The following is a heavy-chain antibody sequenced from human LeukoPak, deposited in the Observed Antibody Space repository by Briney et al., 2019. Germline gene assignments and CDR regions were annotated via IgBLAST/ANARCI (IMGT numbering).Heavy chain of an antibody. CDR2: IWYDGSNK. CDR3: ARGNYYDSSGFDY. CDR1: GFTFSSYG. D-gene: IGHD3-22*01. J-gene: IGHJ4*02. V-gene: IGHV3-33*01. Sequence: GGSLRLSCAASGFTFSSYGMHWVRQAPGKGLEWVAVIWYDGSNKYYADSVKGRFTISRDNSKNTLYLQMNSLRAEDTAVYYCARGNYYDSSGFDYWGQGTLVTVS.